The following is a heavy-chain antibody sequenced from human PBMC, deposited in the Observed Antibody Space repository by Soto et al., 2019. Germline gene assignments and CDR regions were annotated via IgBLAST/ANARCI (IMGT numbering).Heavy chain of an antibody. CDR3: AHRVLRTVFGLVTTTAIYFDF. Sequence: QITLNESGPTQVKPRQTLTLTCTFSGFSLTTRGVGVGWIRQSPGKAPEWLALIYWDDDKRYSPSLKSRLTITKDTTKNQVVLTMADLAPADTATYYCAHRVLRTVFGLVTTTAIYFDFWGQGTPVAVSS. J-gene: IGHJ4*02. CDR2: IYWDDDK. V-gene: IGHV2-5*02. CDR1: GFSLTTRGVG. D-gene: IGHD3-3*01.